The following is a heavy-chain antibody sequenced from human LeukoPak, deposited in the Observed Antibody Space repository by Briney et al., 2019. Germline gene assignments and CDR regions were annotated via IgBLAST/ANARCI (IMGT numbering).Heavy chain of an antibody. CDR3: ARDSGLLPIVTYYFDS. V-gene: IGHV3-21*01. D-gene: IGHD3-22*01. CDR1: GFTFSNYA. Sequence: GGSLRLSCAASGFTFSNYAMHWVRQVPGKGLEWVSSISSSSSYMYYADSMRGRFTTSRDSAQNSLYLQMNGLKAEDTAVYYCARDSGLLPIVTYYFDSWGQGTLVTVSS. CDR2: ISSSSSYM. J-gene: IGHJ4*02.